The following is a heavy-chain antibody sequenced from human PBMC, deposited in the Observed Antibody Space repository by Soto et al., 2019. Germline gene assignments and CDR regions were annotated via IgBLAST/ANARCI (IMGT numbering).Heavy chain of an antibody. CDR3: ANLPVTEYYGMDV. CDR1: GFTCSSYG. CDR2: ISYDGSNK. V-gene: IGHV3-30*18. D-gene: IGHD1-20*01. Sequence: VGSLRLSCAASGFTCSSYGMHWVRQAPGKGLEWVAVISYDGSNKYYAKSVKGRYTISRDNSKNTVYLQMNSLTVDDTAVYYCANLPVTEYYGMDVWGQGTTVTVSS. J-gene: IGHJ6*02.